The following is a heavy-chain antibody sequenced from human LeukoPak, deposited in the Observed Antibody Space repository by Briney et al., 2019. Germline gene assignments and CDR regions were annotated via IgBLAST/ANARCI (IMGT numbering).Heavy chain of an antibody. CDR2: IYYSGST. CDR3: ARGLRGYSYGPLGY. V-gene: IGHV4-59*01. D-gene: IGHD5-18*01. Sequence: SETLSLTCTVSGGSISSYYWSWIRQPPGKGLEWIGYIYYSGSTNYNPSLKSRVTISVDTSKNQFSLKLSSATAADTAVYYCARGLRGYSYGPLGYWGQGTLVTVSS. CDR1: GGSISSYY. J-gene: IGHJ4*02.